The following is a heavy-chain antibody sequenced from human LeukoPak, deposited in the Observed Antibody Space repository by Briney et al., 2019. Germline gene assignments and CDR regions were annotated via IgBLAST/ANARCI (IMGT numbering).Heavy chain of an antibody. V-gene: IGHV3-21*01. CDR3: ARAEGIQLWSFDY. J-gene: IGHJ4*02. D-gene: IGHD5-18*01. CDR1: AFTFSTYS. CDR2: ISSSSYI. Sequence: PGGSLRLSCTVSAFTFSTYSMNWVRQAPGKGLEWVSSISSSSYIYYADSVKRRFTISRDNAKNSLYLQMNSLRAEDTAVYYCARAEGIQLWSFDYWGQGTLVTVSS.